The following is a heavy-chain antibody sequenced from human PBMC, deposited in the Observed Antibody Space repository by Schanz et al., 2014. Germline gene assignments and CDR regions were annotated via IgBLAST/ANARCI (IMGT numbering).Heavy chain of an antibody. V-gene: IGHV1-46*01. J-gene: IGHJ3*01. CDR3: ARGSGSKSGCIDAFDV. D-gene: IGHD2-15*01. CDR1: GYMYTSHF. CDR2: INPIDGSP. Sequence: QVQLVQSGAEVEKPGASVTVSCKASGYMYTSHFLHWVRQAPGQGFEWIGLINPIDGSPTYPLRVHGRFTITRDTSTTTLYMDMSSLGSEDTAVYYCARGSGSKSGCIDAFDVWGQGTMVTVSS.